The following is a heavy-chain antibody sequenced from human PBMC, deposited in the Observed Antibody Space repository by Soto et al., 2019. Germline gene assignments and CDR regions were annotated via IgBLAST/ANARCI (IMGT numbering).Heavy chain of an antibody. CDR3: ARRSTTYGLDV. J-gene: IGHJ6*02. CDR1: GGSFSGYY. CDR2: INQSGST. D-gene: IGHD3-16*01. V-gene: IGHV4-34*01. Sequence: QVQLQQWGAGLLKPSETLSLTCAVYGGSFSGYYWSWIRRTPGRGLEWIGEINQSGSTKYSPSLKSRVTISMDTFTNQIALKLSSVTAADTAVYYCARRSTTYGLDVWGQGTTVIVS.